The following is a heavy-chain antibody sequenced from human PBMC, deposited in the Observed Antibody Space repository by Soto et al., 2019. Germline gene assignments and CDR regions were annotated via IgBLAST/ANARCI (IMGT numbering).Heavy chain of an antibody. CDR3: AKAVGYSGSYYNDAFDI. CDR2: ISGSGGST. J-gene: IGHJ3*02. V-gene: IGHV3-23*01. Sequence: GGSLRLSCAASGFTFSSYAMSWVRQAPGKGLEWVSAISGSGGSTYYADSVKGRFTISRDNPKNTLYLQMNSLRAEDTAVYYCAKAVGYSGSYYNDAFDIWGQGTMVTVSS. CDR1: GFTFSSYA. D-gene: IGHD3-10*01.